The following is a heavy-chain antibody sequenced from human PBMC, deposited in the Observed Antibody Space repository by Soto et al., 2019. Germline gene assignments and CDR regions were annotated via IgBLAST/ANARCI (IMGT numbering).Heavy chain of an antibody. CDR3: ARHYDFEGFDP. Sequence: SGPPLVNPTPTLTLTCTLSGFSPSTSGMCVSWIRQPPGKALEWLALIDWDDDKYYSTSLKTRLTISKDTSKNQVVLTMTNMDPVDTATYYCARHYDFEGFDPWGQGTLVTVSS. D-gene: IGHD3-3*01. CDR1: GFSPSTSGMC. J-gene: IGHJ5*02. V-gene: IGHV2-70*01. CDR2: IDWDDDK.